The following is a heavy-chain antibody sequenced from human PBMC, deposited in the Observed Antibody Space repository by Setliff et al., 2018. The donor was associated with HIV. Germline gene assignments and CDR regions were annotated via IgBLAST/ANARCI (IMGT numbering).Heavy chain of an antibody. CDR3: ARDSPLSHFDY. CDR1: GFTFDSYS. Sequence: PGGSLRLSCATSGFTFDSYSIIWVRQAPGKGLEWVSYISGLGGGSSYYADSVRGRFTISRDNYKNTLYLQMNSLRPEDTAVYYCARDSPLSHFDYWGQGILVTVSS. J-gene: IGHJ4*02. V-gene: IGHV3-23*01. CDR2: ISGLGGGSS.